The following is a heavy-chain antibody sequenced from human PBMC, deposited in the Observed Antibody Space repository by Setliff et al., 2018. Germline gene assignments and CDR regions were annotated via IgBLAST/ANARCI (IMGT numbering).Heavy chain of an antibody. Sequence: SETLSLTCTVSGGSISSGSYYWSWIRQPAGKGREWIGHIYTSGSANYNPSLKRRVTISVDSSKNQFSRKLISVTAADTAVYYCARDSPEMVAPPAAHCFDPWGQGTLVTVSS. V-gene: IGHV4-61*09. CDR2: IYTSGSA. CDR1: GGSISSGSYY. CDR3: ARDSPEMVAPPAAHCFDP. J-gene: IGHJ5*02. D-gene: IGHD2-15*01.